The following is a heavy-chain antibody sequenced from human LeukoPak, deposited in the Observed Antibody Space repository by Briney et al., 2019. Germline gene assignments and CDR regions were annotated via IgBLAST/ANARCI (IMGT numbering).Heavy chain of an antibody. D-gene: IGHD6-6*01. V-gene: IGHV1-69*04. Sequence: ASVKVSCKASGGTFSSYAISWVRQAPGQGLEWMGRIIPILGIANYAQKFQGRVTITADKSTSTAYMELSSLRSEDTAVYYCARGVAARPGGHWGQGTLVTVSS. J-gene: IGHJ4*02. CDR1: GGTFSSYA. CDR3: ARGVAARPGGH. CDR2: IIPILGIA.